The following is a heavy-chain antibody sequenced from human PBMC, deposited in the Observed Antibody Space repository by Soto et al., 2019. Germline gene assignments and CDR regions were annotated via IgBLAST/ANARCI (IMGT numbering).Heavy chain of an antibody. D-gene: IGHD6-19*01. CDR1: GFTFSSYA. CDR2: ISYDGSNK. Sequence: QVQLVESGGGVVQPGRSLRLSCAASGFTFSSYAMHWVRQAPGKGLEWVAVISYDGSNKYYADSVKGRFTNSRDNSKNTLYLQMNSLRAEDTAVYYCARDPVGPWLGGPSSHMDVWGQGTTVTVSS. V-gene: IGHV3-30-3*01. CDR3: ARDPVGPWLGGPSSHMDV. J-gene: IGHJ6*02.